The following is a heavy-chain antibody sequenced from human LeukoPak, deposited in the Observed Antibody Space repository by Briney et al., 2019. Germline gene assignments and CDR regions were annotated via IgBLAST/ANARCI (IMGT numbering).Heavy chain of an antibody. CDR3: ARGPPLTYDGSGYYFFDY. V-gene: IGHV4-59*12. Sequence: SETLSLTCTVSGGSISSYYWNWVRQPPGKGLEWIGYMYYSGSTNYNPSLKSRVTISVDTSKNHFSLKLSSLTAADTAVYYCARGPPLTYDGSGYYFFDYWGQGTLVTVSS. D-gene: IGHD3-22*01. CDR2: MYYSGST. J-gene: IGHJ4*02. CDR1: GGSISSYY.